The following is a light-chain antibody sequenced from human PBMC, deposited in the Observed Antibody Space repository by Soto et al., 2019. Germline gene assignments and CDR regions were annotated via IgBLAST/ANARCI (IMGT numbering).Light chain of an antibody. Sequence: DIQMTQSPSTLSASVGDRVTITCRASQSISSWLAWYQQKPGKAPNLLIYKASSLESGVPSRFSGSGSGTEFTLTISSLEPYDFATYYCQQYNSSPWTFGQGNKVESK. J-gene: IGKJ1*01. CDR3: QQYNSSPWT. V-gene: IGKV1-5*03. CDR2: KAS. CDR1: QSISSW.